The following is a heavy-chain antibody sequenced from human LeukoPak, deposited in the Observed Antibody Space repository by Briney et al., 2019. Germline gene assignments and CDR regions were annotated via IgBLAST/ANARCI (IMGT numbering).Heavy chain of an antibody. Sequence: ASVKVSCKASGYTFTGYYMHWVRQAPGQGLEWMGWINPNSGGTNYAQKFQGRVTMTRDTSISTAYMELSRLRSDDTAVYYCAREYAYYDFWSGQIRIAAAGLGYWGQGTLVTVSS. CDR2: INPNSGGT. J-gene: IGHJ4*02. D-gene: IGHD3-3*01. V-gene: IGHV1-2*02. CDR3: AREYAYYDFWSGQIRIAAAGLGY. CDR1: GYTFTGYY.